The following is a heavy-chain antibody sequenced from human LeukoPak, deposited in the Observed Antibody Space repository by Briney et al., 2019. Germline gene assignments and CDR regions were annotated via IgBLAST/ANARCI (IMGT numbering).Heavy chain of an antibody. Sequence: SQTLSLTCVISGDSVVSNSTACNWIRQSPSRGLEWLGRTYYRSKWYTDYAVSVKSRITINPDTSKNQFSLQLNSVTPEDTAVYYCARGGQGDGYSADEAFDLWGQGTMVTVS. CDR1: GDSVVSNSTA. CDR3: ARGGQGDGYSADEAFDL. CDR2: TYYRSKWYT. D-gene: IGHD5-24*01. V-gene: IGHV6-1*01. J-gene: IGHJ3*01.